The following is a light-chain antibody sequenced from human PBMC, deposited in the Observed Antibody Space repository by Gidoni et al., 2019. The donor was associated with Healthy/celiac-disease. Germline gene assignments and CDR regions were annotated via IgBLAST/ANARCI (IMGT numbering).Light chain of an antibody. Sequence: DIQMTQSPSSLSASVGDRVTLTCRASKSISSYLNWYQQKPGKAPKLLIYAASSLQSGVPSRFSGSGSGTDFTLTISSLQPEDFATYYCQQSYSTPLSFXGXTKVEIK. CDR1: KSISSY. CDR2: AAS. CDR3: QQSYSTPLS. V-gene: IGKV1-39*01. J-gene: IGKJ4*01.